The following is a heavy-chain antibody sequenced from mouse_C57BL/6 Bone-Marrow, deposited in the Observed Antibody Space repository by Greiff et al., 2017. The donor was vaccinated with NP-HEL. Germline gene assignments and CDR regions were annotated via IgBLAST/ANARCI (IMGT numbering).Heavy chain of an antibody. CDR2: INPNNGGT. V-gene: IGHV1-18*01. Sequence: VQLQQSGPELVKPGASVKIPCKASGYTFTDYNMDWVKQSHGKSLEWIGDINPNNGGTIYNQKFKGKATLTVDKSSRTAYMERRSLTSEDTAVYYFARQQATRAMDYWGQGTSVTVSS. D-gene: IGHD3-2*02. J-gene: IGHJ4*01. CDR3: ARQQATRAMDY. CDR1: GYTFTDYN.